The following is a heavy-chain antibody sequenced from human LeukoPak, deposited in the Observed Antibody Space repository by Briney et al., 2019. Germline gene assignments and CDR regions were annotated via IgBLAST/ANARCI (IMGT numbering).Heavy chain of an antibody. CDR1: GYTLTELS. CDR2: FDPEDGET. D-gene: IGHD1-26*01. V-gene: IGHV1-24*01. Sequence: AASVKVSCKVSGYTLTELSMHWARQAPGKGLEWMGGFDPEDGETIYAQKFQGRVTMTEDTSTDTAYMELSSLRSEDTAVYYYATVGKLELSRGVGVDYWGQGTLVTVSS. J-gene: IGHJ4*02. CDR3: ATVGKLELSRGVGVDY.